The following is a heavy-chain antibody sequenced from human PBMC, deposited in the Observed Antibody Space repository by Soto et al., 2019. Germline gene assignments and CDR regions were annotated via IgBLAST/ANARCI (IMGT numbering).Heavy chain of an antibody. CDR1: GGSFSGYY. CDR3: ARVLLWFGELWRTNYYMDV. D-gene: IGHD3-10*01. J-gene: IGHJ6*03. Sequence: SETLSLTCAVYGGSFSGYYWSWIRQPPGKGLEWIGEINHSGSTNYNPSPKSRVTISVDTSKNQFSLKLSSVTAADTAVYYCARVLLWFGELWRTNYYMDVWGKGTTVTVSS. V-gene: IGHV4-34*01. CDR2: INHSGST.